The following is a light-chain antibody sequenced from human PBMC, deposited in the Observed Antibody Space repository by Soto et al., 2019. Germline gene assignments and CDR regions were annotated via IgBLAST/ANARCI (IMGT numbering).Light chain of an antibody. V-gene: IGKV1-12*01. CDR1: QGLSSW. J-gene: IGKJ5*01. CDR2: AAS. CDR3: QQANSFPIT. Sequence: DIQMTQSPSSVSASVGDRVTITCRASQGLSSWLAWYQQKPGKAPNLLIYAASNLQSGVPSRFSGSGSGTDFTLTISSLQPEDFATYYCQQANSFPITFGQGTRLEIK.